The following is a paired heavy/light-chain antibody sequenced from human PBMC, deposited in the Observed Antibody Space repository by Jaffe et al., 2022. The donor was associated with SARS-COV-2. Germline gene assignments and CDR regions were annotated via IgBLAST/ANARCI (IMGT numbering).Heavy chain of an antibody. Sequence: QVQLQESGPGLVKPSETLSLTCVVSGGSISNYYWYWIRQSPEKGLEWIGFVLYGGGTNYNASLKSRVTMSVDTSKSQLSLKVNSVTAADTAVYYCVRGRSNHFYGMDVWGQGSPVIVSS. V-gene: IGHV4-59*13. J-gene: IGHJ6*02. CDR2: VLYGGGT. CDR3: VRGRSNHFYGMDV. CDR1: GGSISNYY.
Light chain of an antibody. CDR3: QQVNSYPLT. Sequence: DIQLTQSPSFLSASIGERVTIRCRASQDINSYLAWYQQKSGKAPQLLMYGASTLQSGVPSRFSGSGSGREYTLTISSLQPEDFATYYCQQVNSYPLTFGGGTKVEIK. V-gene: IGKV1-9*01. CDR1: QDINSY. CDR2: GAS. J-gene: IGKJ4*01.